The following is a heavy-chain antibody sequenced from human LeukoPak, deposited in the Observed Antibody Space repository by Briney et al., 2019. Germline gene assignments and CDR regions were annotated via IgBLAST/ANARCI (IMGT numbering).Heavy chain of an antibody. J-gene: IGHJ5*02. CDR1: GGSISSYY. CDR2: IYYSGST. Sequence: SETLSLTCTVSGGSISSYYWSWIRQPPGKGLEWIGYIYYSGSTNYNPSLKSRVTISVDTSKNQFSLKLSSVAAADTAVYYCARDSSGWYHWFDPWGQGTLVTVSS. D-gene: IGHD6-19*01. V-gene: IGHV4-59*01. CDR3: ARDSSGWYHWFDP.